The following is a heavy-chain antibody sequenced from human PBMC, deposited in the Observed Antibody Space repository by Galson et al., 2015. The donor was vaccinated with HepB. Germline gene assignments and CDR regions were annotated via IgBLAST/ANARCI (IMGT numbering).Heavy chain of an antibody. Sequence: SLRLSCAASGFTFSTYAMSWVRQAPGKGLEWVSTISGGGDDTYYAASVKGRFTISRDNSKNTLYLQMSSLRAEDTALYYCARRYCTSDSCYRTVDYWGQGTLVTGSS. J-gene: IGHJ4*02. CDR2: ISGGGDDT. CDR3: ARRYCTSDSCYRTVDY. CDR1: GFTFSTYA. V-gene: IGHV3-23*01. D-gene: IGHD2-15*01.